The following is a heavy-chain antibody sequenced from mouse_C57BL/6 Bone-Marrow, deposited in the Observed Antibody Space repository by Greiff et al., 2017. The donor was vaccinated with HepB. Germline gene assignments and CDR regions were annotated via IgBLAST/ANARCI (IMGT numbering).Heavy chain of an antibody. CDR3: ARFGTTVVARDY. CDR2: INPSNGGT. D-gene: IGHD1-1*01. J-gene: IGHJ2*01. Sequence: QVQLKQPGTELVKPGASVKLSCKASGYTFTSYWMHWVKQRPGQGLEWIGNINPSNGGTNYNEKFKSKATLTVDKSSSTAYMQLSSLTSEDSAVYYCARFGTTVVARDYWGQGTTLTVSS. CDR1: GYTFTSYW. V-gene: IGHV1-53*01.